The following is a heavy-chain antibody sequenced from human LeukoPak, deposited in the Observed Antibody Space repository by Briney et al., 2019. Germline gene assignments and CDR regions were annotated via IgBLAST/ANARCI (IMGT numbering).Heavy chain of an antibody. Sequence: PGGSLRLSCAASGFTFSSYWMSWVRQAPGKGLEWVANIKQDGSEKYYVDSVKGRFTISRDNAKNSLYLQMNGLRAEDTAVYYCARDHSSGWLGLYYFDYWGQGTLVTVSS. V-gene: IGHV3-7*01. D-gene: IGHD6-19*01. J-gene: IGHJ4*02. CDR1: GFTFSSYW. CDR2: IKQDGSEK. CDR3: ARDHSSGWLGLYYFDY.